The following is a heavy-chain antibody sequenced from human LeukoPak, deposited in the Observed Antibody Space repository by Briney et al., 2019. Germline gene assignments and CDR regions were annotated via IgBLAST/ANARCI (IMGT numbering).Heavy chain of an antibody. J-gene: IGHJ4*02. CDR1: GFTFSSYA. CDR3: AKGPLRGTAAAIDY. V-gene: IGHV3-30*18. D-gene: IGHD2-2*01. CDR2: ISYDGRNK. Sequence: GGSLRLSCAASGFTFSSYAMSWVRQAPGKGLEWVAVISYDGRNKHYPDSVKGRFTISRDVSTDTLWLQMDSLRTEDTAVYYCAKGPLRGTAAAIDYWGQGTLVTVSS.